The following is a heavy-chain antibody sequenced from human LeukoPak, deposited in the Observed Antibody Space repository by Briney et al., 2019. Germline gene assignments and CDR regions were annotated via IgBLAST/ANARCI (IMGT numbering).Heavy chain of an antibody. J-gene: IGHJ3*02. CDR2: INSDGGST. Sequence: GGSLRLSCTASGFTFSSFWMHWVRQAPGKGLVWVSRINSDGGSTNYADSVKGRFTISRDNAKSTLYLQMNSLTAEDTAVYYCVKVGPTYSLGAFDIWGQGTMVTVSS. CDR1: GFTFSSFW. V-gene: IGHV3-74*01. CDR3: VKVGPTYSLGAFDI. D-gene: IGHD1-26*01.